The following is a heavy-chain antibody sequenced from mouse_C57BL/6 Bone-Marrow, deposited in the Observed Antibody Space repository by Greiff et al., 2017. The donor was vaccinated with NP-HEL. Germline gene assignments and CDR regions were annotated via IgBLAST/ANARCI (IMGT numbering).Heavy chain of an antibody. J-gene: IGHJ3*01. V-gene: IGHV1-77*01. CDR2: MGPGSGST. CDR1: GYTFTDYY. CDR3: ARGRGFAY. Sequence: VQLQESGAELVKPGASVKISCKASGYTFTDYYINWVKQRPGQGLGWIGKMGPGSGSTYYNEKFKGKATLTADKSSSTAYMQLSSLTSEDSAVYFCARGRGFAYWGQGTLVTVSA.